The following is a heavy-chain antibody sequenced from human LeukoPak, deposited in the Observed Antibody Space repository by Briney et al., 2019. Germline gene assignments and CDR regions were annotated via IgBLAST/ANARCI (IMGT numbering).Heavy chain of an antibody. D-gene: IGHD2-2*03. CDR2: IYYSGST. CDR1: GGSISSTSYY. CDR3: ARLLRVGYCSTTTCNWFDP. V-gene: IGHV4-39*07. J-gene: IGHJ5*02. Sequence: SETLSLTCVVSGGSISSTSYYWGSIRQPPGKGLEWIGSIYYSGSTYYSQSLKSRVTISVDTSKNQFSLKLSSVTAADTAVYYCARLLRVGYCSTTTCNWFDPWGQGTLVTVSS.